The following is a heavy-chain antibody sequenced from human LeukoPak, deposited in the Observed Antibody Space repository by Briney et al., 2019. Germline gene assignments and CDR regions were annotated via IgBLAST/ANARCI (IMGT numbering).Heavy chain of an antibody. D-gene: IGHD4-17*01. J-gene: IGHJ3*02. Sequence: SQTLSLTCTVSGGSISSGGYYWSWIRQHPGKGLEWIGYIYYSGSTYYNPSLKSRVTISVDTSKNQFSLKLSSVTAADTAVYYCARMRYDYGVFGAFDIWGQGTMVTVSS. V-gene: IGHV4-31*03. CDR3: ARMRYDYGVFGAFDI. CDR2: IYYSGST. CDR1: GGSISSGGYY.